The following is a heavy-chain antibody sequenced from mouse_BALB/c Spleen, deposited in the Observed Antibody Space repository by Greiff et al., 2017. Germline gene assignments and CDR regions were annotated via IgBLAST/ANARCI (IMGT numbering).Heavy chain of an antibody. CDR2: ISSGSSTI. V-gene: IGHV5-17*02. Sequence: EVKVVESGGGLVQPGGSRKLSCAASGFTFSSFGMHWVRQAPEKGLEWVAYISSGSSTIYYADTVKGRFTISRDNPKNTLFLQMTSLRSEDTAMYYCARNYGNAWFAYWGQGTLVTVSA. CDR3: ARNYGNAWFAY. CDR1: GFTFSSFG. J-gene: IGHJ3*01. D-gene: IGHD2-1*01.